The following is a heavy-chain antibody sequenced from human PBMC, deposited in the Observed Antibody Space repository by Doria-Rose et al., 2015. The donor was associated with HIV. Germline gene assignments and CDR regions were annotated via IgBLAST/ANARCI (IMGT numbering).Heavy chain of an antibody. Sequence: QVQQVESGPGLVKPSETLSLTCRVSCGSIRQYYCSRSRQASGQGLEYIGDIFYTGSTNYSPSLKSRVSMSRDTSKNKFSLRLSSVTAADTAVYYCARVLSGTYDYWGQGTLVTVSS. CDR3: ARVLSGTYDY. CDR2: IFYTGST. D-gene: IGHD1-26*01. J-gene: IGHJ4*02. V-gene: IGHV4-59*01. CDR1: CGSIRQYY.